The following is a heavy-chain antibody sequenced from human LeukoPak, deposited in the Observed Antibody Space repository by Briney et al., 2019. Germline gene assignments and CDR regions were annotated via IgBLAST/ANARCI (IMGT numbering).Heavy chain of an antibody. Sequence: GESLKISCKGSGYSFTTYWIGWVRQMPGKGLEWMGIIYPGDSDTIYNPSFQGQVTISADKSISTAYLQWSSLKASDTAMYYCARHVGDYGGNSHNWFDPWGQGTLVTVSX. CDR1: GYSFTTYW. CDR3: ARHVGDYGGNSHNWFDP. V-gene: IGHV5-51*01. J-gene: IGHJ5*02. D-gene: IGHD4-23*01. CDR2: IYPGDSDT.